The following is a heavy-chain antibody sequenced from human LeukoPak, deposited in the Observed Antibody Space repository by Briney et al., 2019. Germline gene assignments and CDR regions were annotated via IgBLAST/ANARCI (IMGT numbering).Heavy chain of an antibody. D-gene: IGHD4-11*01. CDR3: ARGGVLHTYFDY. V-gene: IGHV4-4*07. Sequence: SETLSLTCTVSGDSMNNYDWTWMRQPAGKGLEWIGRIYISGNTMYNPSLQSRVTMSLDTSKNHFSLKLRSVTAADTAVYFCARGGVLHTYFDYWGQGTLVSVSS. CDR1: GDSMNNYD. J-gene: IGHJ4*02. CDR2: IYISGNT.